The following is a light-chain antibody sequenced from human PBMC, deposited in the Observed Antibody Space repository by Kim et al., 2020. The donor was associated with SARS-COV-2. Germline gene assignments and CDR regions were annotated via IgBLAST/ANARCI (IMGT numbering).Light chain of an antibody. CDR2: GAS. V-gene: IGKV1-17*01. J-gene: IGKJ5*01. CDR3: LQHNTYPIT. Sequence: ASRGDRVTSTCRSSQYIRKYLGWYQQNPGRAPKRLIYGASSLQSGVPSRFSCSGSGTEFTLTISSVQPEDFATYFCLQHNTYPITFGQGTRLEIK. CDR1: QYIRKY.